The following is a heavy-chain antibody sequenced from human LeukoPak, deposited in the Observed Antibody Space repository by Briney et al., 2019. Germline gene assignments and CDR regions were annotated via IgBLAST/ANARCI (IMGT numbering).Heavy chain of an antibody. CDR1: GFTFSSYW. V-gene: IGHV3-74*01. D-gene: IGHD3-22*01. CDR2: INSDGSST. Sequence: GGSLRLSCAASGFTFSSYWMHWVRQAPGKGLVWVSRINSDGSSTSYADSVKGRFTISRDNAKNSLYLQMNSLRAEDTALYYCARAFSLGVVVITAHTNFDYWGQGNLVTVSS. J-gene: IGHJ4*02. CDR3: ARAFSLGVVVITAHTNFDY.